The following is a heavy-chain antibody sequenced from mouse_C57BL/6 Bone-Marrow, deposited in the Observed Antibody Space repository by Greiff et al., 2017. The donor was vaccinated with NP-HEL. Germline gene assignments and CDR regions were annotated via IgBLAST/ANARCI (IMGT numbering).Heavy chain of an antibody. J-gene: IGHJ3*01. CDR3: ARPYYGSSFAWFAC. Sequence: VQLQQSGPELVKPGASVKMSCKASGYTFTDYNMHWVKQSHGKSLEWIGYINPNNGGTSYNQKFKGKATLTVNKSSSTAYMELRSLTSEDTAVYYCARPYYGSSFAWFACWGQGTLVTVSA. CDR1: GYTFTDYN. CDR2: INPNNGGT. V-gene: IGHV1-22*01. D-gene: IGHD1-1*01.